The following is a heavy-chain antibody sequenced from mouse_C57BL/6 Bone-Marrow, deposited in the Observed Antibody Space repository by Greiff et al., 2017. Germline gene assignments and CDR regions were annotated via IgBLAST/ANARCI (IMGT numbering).Heavy chain of an antibody. CDR2: ISDGGSYT. CDR3: ARESYYYGSSAFAY. V-gene: IGHV5-4*01. Sequence: EVKVVESGGGLVKPGGSLKLSCAASGFTFSSSAMSWVRQTPETRLEWVATISDGGSYTYYPDNVKGRFTISRDNSKNNLYLQMSHLKSEDTAMYYCARESYYYGSSAFAYWGQGTLVTVSA. J-gene: IGHJ3*01. D-gene: IGHD1-1*01. CDR1: GFTFSSSA.